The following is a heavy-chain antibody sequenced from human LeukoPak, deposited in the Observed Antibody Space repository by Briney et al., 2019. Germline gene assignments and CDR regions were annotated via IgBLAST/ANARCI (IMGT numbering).Heavy chain of an antibody. J-gene: IGHJ4*02. D-gene: IGHD4-17*01. CDR3: AKDHRVDYGDYDTPPYFGY. CDR1: GFTFSSYA. V-gene: IGHV3-30*04. CDR2: ISYDGSNK. Sequence: GRSLRLSCAASGFTFSSYAMHWVRQAPGKGLEWVAVISYDGSNKYYADSVKGRFTISRDNSKNTLYLQMNSLRAEDTAVYYCAKDHRVDYGDYDTPPYFGYWGQGTLVTVSS.